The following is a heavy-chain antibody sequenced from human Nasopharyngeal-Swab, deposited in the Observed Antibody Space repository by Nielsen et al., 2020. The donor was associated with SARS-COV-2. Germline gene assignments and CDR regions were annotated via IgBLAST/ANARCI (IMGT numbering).Heavy chain of an antibody. Sequence: WIRQPPGKGLEWIGYIYYSGSTYYNPSLRSRVTISVDTSKNQFSLKLSSVTAADTAVYYCARGAIDYYDSSGYGDWGQGTLITVSS. CDR3: ARGAIDYYDSSGYGD. J-gene: IGHJ4*02. V-gene: IGHV4-31*02. CDR2: IYYSGST. D-gene: IGHD3-22*01.